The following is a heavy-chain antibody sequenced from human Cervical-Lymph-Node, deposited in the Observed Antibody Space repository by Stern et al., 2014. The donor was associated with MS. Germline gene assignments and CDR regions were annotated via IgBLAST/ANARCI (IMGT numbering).Heavy chain of an antibody. J-gene: IGHJ4*02. D-gene: IGHD6-13*01. CDR3: ASAYSSSHYYFDY. Sequence: LVESGGGVVQPGRSLRLSCAASGFSFSRYAMHWVRQATGKGLEWVALIWYDGSNPYYADSVTGRFTISRDNFKNTLYLQMNSLRAEDTAVYYCASAYSSSHYYFDYWGQGTLVTVSS. CDR2: IWYDGSNP. V-gene: IGHV3-33*01. CDR1: GFSFSRYA.